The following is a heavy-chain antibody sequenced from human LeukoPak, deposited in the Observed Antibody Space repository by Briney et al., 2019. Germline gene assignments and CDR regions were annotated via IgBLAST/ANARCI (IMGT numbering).Heavy chain of an antibody. CDR3: ARAFPTDQGGAYGSGSYNY. J-gene: IGHJ4*02. V-gene: IGHV7-4-1*02. Sequence: ASVKVSCKASGYTFTSYAMNWVRQAPGQGLEWMGWINTNTGNPTYAQGFTGRFVFSLDTSVSTAYLQISSLKAEDTAVYYCARAFPTDQGGAYGSGSYNYWGQGTLVTVSS. D-gene: IGHD3-10*01. CDR2: INTNTGNP. CDR1: GYTFTSYA.